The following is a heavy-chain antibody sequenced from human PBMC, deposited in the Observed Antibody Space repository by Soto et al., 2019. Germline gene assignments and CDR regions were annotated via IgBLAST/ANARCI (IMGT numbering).Heavy chain of an antibody. CDR2: INPSGGST. D-gene: IGHD6-13*01. CDR1: GYTFTSYY. V-gene: IGHV1-46*03. J-gene: IGHJ6*04. CDR3: ARDPRRTFNRSSWYRDV. Sequence: QVQLVQSGAEVKKPGASVKVSCKASGYTFTSYYMHWVRQAPGQGLEWMGIINPSGGSTSYAQKFQGRVTMTRDTSTSTVYRELSSRRSEDTGVYYCARDPRRTFNRSSWYRDVWGKGTTVTVSS.